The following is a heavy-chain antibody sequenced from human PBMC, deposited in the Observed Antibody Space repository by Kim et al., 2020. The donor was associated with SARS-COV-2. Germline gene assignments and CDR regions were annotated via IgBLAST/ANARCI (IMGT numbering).Heavy chain of an antibody. D-gene: IGHD3-16*01. CDR3: ARLTAWQLQNRYYGLDF. Sequence: SETLSLTCTVSGGSMSNFYWSWVRQPPGKGLEWIGYISYFGTTNYNPSLKSRVTISVDTSSNQFSLRLNSVTAADTAVYFCARLTAWQLQNRYYGLDFWGRGTTVIVPT. CDR1: GGSMSNFY. CDR2: ISYFGTT. V-gene: IGHV4-59*01. J-gene: IGHJ6*01.